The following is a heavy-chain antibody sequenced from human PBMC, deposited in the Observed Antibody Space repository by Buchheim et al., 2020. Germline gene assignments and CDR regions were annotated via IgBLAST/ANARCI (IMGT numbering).Heavy chain of an antibody. Sequence: QVLLQQWGAGLLKPSETLSLTCAVYGGSLSNYYWSWIRQSPGKGLEWIGEISHSGTTNYNPSLKSRVTISVDTSKNQFFLQLNSVTAADTAVYYCARKGDFSDCWGQGTL. CDR3: ARKGDFSDC. J-gene: IGHJ4*02. V-gene: IGHV4-34*02. CDR1: GGSLSNYY. CDR2: ISHSGTT.